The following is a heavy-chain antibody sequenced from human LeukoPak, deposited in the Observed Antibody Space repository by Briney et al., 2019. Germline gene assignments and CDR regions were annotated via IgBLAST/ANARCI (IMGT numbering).Heavy chain of an antibody. CDR1: GFTFSSYG. J-gene: IGHJ6*02. V-gene: IGHV3-23*01. Sequence: PGGSLRLSCAASGFTFSSYGMSWVRQAPGKGLEWVSGISGTTSGTYYADSVKGRFTISRDNSKNTLFLQVDSLRAEDTAVYYCAKVRTYFYHGLDVWGQGTTVTVSS. CDR2: ISGTTSGT. CDR3: AKVRTYFYHGLDV. D-gene: IGHD1-14*01.